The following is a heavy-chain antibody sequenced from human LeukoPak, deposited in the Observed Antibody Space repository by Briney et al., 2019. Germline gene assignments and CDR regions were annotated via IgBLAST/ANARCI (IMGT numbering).Heavy chain of an antibody. V-gene: IGHV3-21*01. CDR3: ASALYGSGTHEGY. CDR1: GFTFSSYS. J-gene: IGHJ4*02. CDR2: ISSSSSYI. D-gene: IGHD3-10*01. Sequence: GGSLRLSCAASGFTFSSYSMNWVRQAPGKGLEWVSSISSSSSYIYYADSVKGRFTISRDNAKNSLYLQMNNLRAEDTAVYYCASALYGSGTHEGYWGQGTLVTVSS.